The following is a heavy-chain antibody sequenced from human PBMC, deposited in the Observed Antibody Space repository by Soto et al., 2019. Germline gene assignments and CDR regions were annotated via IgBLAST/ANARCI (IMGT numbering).Heavy chain of an antibody. CDR2: IYYSGST. J-gene: IGHJ6*02. Sequence: PSETLSLTCTVSGGSISSGGYYWSWIRQHPGKGLEWIGYIYYSGSTYYNPSLKSRVTISVDTSKNQFSLKLSSVTAADTAVYYCARGSRWGTGMDVWGQGTTVTVSS. CDR3: ARGSRWGTGMDV. D-gene: IGHD2-8*02. V-gene: IGHV4-31*03. CDR1: GGSISSGGYY.